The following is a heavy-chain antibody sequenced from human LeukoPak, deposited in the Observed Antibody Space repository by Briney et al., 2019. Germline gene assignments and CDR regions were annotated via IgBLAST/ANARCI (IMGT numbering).Heavy chain of an antibody. Sequence: SVKVSCKASGGTFSSYAISWVRQAPGQGLEWMGGIIPIFGTANYAQKFQGRVTITADESTSTAHMELSSLRSEDTAVYYCARDLLVSGGAFDIWGQGTMVTVSS. CDR2: IIPIFGTA. D-gene: IGHD3-10*01. J-gene: IGHJ3*02. CDR1: GGTFSSYA. V-gene: IGHV1-69*01. CDR3: ARDLLVSGGAFDI.